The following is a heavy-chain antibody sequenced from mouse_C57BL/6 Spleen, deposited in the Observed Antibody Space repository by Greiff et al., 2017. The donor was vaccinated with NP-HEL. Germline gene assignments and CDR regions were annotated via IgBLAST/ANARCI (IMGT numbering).Heavy chain of an antibody. CDR1: GFTFSDYY. J-gene: IGHJ4*01. Sequence: EVHLVESGGGLVQPGGSLKLSCAASGFTFSDYYMYWVRQTPEKRLEWVAYISNGGGSTYYPDTVKGRLTISRDNAKNTLYLQRSRLKSEDTAMYYGARRGYDACYYAMDYWGQGTSVTVSS. CDR3: ARRGYDACYYAMDY. V-gene: IGHV5-12*01. CDR2: ISNGGGST. D-gene: IGHD2-2*01.